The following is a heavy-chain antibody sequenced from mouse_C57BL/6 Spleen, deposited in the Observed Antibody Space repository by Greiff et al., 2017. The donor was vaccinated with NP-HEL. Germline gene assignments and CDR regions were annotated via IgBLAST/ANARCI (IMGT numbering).Heavy chain of an antibody. Sequence: QVQLQQPGAGLVRPGSSVKLSCKASGYTFTSYWMDWVKQRPGQGLEWIGNIYPSDSETHYNQKFKDKATLTVDKSSSTAYMQLSSLTSEDSAVYYCAITTDYAMDYWGQGTSVTVSS. CDR1: GYTFTSYW. J-gene: IGHJ4*01. CDR2: IYPSDSET. CDR3: AITTDYAMDY. D-gene: IGHD2-12*01. V-gene: IGHV1-61*01.